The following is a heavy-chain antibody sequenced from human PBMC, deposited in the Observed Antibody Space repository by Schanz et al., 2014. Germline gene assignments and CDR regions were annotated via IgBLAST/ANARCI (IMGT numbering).Heavy chain of an antibody. Sequence: QVQLVQSGAEVKKPGSSVKVSCKASGGSFSSYAINWVRQAPGQGLEWMGRLIPNLGIQNYAQKFQGRVSITADKSTNTAYLELSSLKSEDTAVYYCARGGRPYTPIDVWGRGTVVTVSS. J-gene: IGHJ3*01. D-gene: IGHD2-15*01. CDR2: LIPNLGIQ. CDR1: GGSFSSYA. V-gene: IGHV1-69*04. CDR3: ARGGRPYTPIDV.